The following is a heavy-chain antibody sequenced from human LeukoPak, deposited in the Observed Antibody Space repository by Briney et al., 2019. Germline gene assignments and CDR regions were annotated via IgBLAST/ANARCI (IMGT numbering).Heavy chain of an antibody. V-gene: IGHV3-48*04. CDR3: ARATRNGYDY. D-gene: IGHD5-24*01. Sequence: GRSLRLSCAASGFTFRIYGMNWVRQAPGKGPEWVSHIAHDSTTIYYADSVRGRFTMSRDNARNSLFLQMNSLRPEDTAMYYCARATRNGYDYWGPGTLVTVSS. CDR1: GFTFRIYG. J-gene: IGHJ4*02. CDR2: IAHDSTTI.